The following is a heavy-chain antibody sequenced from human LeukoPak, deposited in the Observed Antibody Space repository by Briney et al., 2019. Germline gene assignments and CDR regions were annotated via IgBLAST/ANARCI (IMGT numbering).Heavy chain of an antibody. V-gene: IGHV3-48*03. Sequence: GGSLRLSCAASGLTFSSYELNCSRPAPAKWMQQISYISSSGTTIYYAESVKGRFTISRDNAKNLLYLQMKSLRAEDTAVYYCARPFLRLGLDYWGQGALVTVSS. CDR3: ARPFLRLGLDY. CDR2: ISSSGTTI. CDR1: GLTFSSYE. J-gene: IGHJ4*02. D-gene: IGHD3-16*01.